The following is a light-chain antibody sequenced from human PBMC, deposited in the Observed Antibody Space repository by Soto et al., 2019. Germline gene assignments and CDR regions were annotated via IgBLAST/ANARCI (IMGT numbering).Light chain of an antibody. CDR2: LNSDGSH. J-gene: IGLJ1*01. Sequence: QAVVTQSPSASASLGASVKLTCTLSSGHSNYAIAWHQQQPEKGPRYLMKLNSDGSHRKGDGIPDRFSGSSSGAERYLTISSLQSEDEADYYCQTWGTGISVFGTGTKLTVL. CDR1: SGHSNYA. CDR3: QTWGTGISV. V-gene: IGLV4-69*01.